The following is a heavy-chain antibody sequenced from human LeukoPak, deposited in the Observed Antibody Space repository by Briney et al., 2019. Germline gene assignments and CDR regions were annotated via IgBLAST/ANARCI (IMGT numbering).Heavy chain of an antibody. V-gene: IGHV1-18*01. CDR1: GYTFTSYG. CDR2: ISAYNGNT. J-gene: IGHJ4*02. D-gene: IGHD6-19*01. CDR3: ARAGSGWYGTSYYFDC. Sequence: ASVKVSCKASGYTFTSYGISWVRQASGQGLEWMGWISAYNGNTNYAQKLQGRVTMTTDTSTSTAYMELRSLRSDDTAVYYCARAGSGWYGTSYYFDCWGQGTLVTVSS.